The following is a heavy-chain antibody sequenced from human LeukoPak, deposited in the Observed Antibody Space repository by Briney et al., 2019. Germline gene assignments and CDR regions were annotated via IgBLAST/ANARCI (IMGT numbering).Heavy chain of an antibody. CDR1: GFTFSSYW. Sequence: PGGSLRLSCAASGFTFSSYWMSWVRQAPGKGLELVANIKQDRSEKYVDSVKGRFTISRDNAKNSLYLQMNSLRAEDTAVYYCARLREIPVFGVVTKSTSYFDYWGQGTLVTVSS. D-gene: IGHD3-3*01. CDR2: IKQDRSEK. V-gene: IGHV3-7*01. CDR3: ARLREIPVFGVVTKSTSYFDY. J-gene: IGHJ4*02.